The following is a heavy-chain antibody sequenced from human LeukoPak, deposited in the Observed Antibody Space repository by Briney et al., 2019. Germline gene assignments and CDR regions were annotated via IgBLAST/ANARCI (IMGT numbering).Heavy chain of an antibody. CDR1: GGSISSGGYY. J-gene: IGHJ4*02. CDR2: ISNSGNT. CDR3: ARVGGIVGALYYFDY. V-gene: IGHV4-31*03. D-gene: IGHD1-26*01. Sequence: SETLSLTCTVSGGSISSGGYYWSWIRQHPGKGLEWIGHISNSGNTFYSSSLKSRVTISVDTSKNQFSLNVRSVTAADTALYYCARVGGIVGALYYFDYWGQGTLVTVSS.